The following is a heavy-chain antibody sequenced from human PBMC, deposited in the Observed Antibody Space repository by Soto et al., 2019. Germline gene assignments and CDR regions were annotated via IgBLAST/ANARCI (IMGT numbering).Heavy chain of an antibody. D-gene: IGHD2-8*02. CDR3: ARGMTPPGAPAWYYFNS. V-gene: IGHV4-4*07. Sequence: QGQLQESGPGLMKPSETLSLTCTVSGASITGSSYWSWIRQPAGKGLEWIGRFSLSGTTNYNPSLRSRVTMSADVSKNQFSLRLTSVTAADTALYYCARGMTPPGAPAWYYFNSWGQGTLVTVSS. CDR1: GASITGSSY. CDR2: FSLSGTT. J-gene: IGHJ4*02.